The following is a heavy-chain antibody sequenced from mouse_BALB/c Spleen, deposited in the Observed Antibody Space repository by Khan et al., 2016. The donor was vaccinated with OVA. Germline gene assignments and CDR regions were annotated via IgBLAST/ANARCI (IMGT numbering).Heavy chain of an antibody. Sequence: QVQLKQSGAELVKPGASVKMSCKASGYTFTSYTMYWVKQRPGQGLVWIGYTNPSSGYTKYNQKFKNKATLTADKSPSTAYMQLSSLTSEDAAVYYCARRSARASYWGQGTTLTVSS. CDR2: TNPSSGYT. CDR1: GYTFTSYT. J-gene: IGHJ2*01. CDR3: ARRSARASY. D-gene: IGHD3-3*01. V-gene: IGHV1-4*01.